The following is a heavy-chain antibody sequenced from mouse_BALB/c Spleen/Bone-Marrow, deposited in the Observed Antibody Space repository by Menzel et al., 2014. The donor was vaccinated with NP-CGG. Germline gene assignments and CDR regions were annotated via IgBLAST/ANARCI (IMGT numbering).Heavy chain of an antibody. Sequence: EVQRVESGGGLVKPGGSLKLSCAASGFTFSNYGMSWVRQTPEKRLEWVATISGGGSYTFYSDSVKGRFTISRDNAKNNLYLQLSSLRSEDTALYYCARHAYYDQTEVSFVYWGQGTLVTVSA. V-gene: IGHV5-9-2*01. CDR1: GFTFSNYG. J-gene: IGHJ3*01. D-gene: IGHD2-4*01. CDR3: ARHAYYDQTEVSFVY. CDR2: ISGGGSYT.